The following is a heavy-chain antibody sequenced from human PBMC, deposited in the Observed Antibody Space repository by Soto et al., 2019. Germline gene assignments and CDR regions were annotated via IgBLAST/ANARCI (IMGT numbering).Heavy chain of an antibody. Sequence: EVQLAESGGGLVQPGGSLRLSCAASGFTFSSHWMSWVRQAPGKGLEWVADINGDDSGIKYVDSVEGRFIISRDNAKSSLYLQMNSLRPEDTAVYYCTRNRGYFVFEYWGQGTLVTVSS. CDR1: GFTFSSHW. CDR3: TRNRGYFVFEY. V-gene: IGHV3-7*01. CDR2: INGDDSGI. J-gene: IGHJ4*02. D-gene: IGHD5-12*01.